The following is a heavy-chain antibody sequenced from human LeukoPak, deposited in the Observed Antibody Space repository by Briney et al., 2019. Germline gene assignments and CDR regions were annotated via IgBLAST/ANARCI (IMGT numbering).Heavy chain of an antibody. CDR2: IGYDGSNK. CDR3: AKDSYYYYIDV. V-gene: IGHV3-30*02. Sequence: GGSLRLSCAASGFTFRSYGMHWVRQAPGKGLEWVTFIGYDGSNKYYTDSVKGRFTISRDNSKNTLYLQMNSLRTEDTAVYYCAKDSYYYYIDVWGKWTTVTASS. J-gene: IGHJ6*03. CDR1: GFTFRSYG.